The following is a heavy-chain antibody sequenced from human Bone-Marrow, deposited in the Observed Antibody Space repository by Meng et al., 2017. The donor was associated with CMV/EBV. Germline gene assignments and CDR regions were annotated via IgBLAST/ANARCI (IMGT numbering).Heavy chain of an antibody. CDR2: INKDGSEK. J-gene: IGHJ4*02. V-gene: IGHV3-7*01. CDR1: GFTFSTYW. Sequence: GGFLRLSCAASGFTFSTYWMTWVRQAPGKGLEWVGNINKDGSEKNYVDSVKGRFTISRDNAKNSLYLQMNSLRVEDTAVYYCARDCRREQLFDYWGQGTLVTVSS. CDR3: ARDCRREQLFDY. D-gene: IGHD1/OR15-1a*01.